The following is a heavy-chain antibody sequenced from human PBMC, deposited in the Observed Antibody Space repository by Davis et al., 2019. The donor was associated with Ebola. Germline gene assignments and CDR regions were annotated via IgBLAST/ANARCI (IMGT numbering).Heavy chain of an antibody. CDR1: GGSISSGGYY. D-gene: IGHD2-15*01. V-gene: IGHV4-31*03. CDR3: ARHWWGYYYYMDV. Sequence: SETLSLTCTVSGGSISSGGYYWSWIRQHPGKGLEWIGYIYYSGSTYYNPSLKSRVTISVDTSKNQFSLKLTSVTAADTAVYYCARHWWGYYYYMDVWGKGTTVTVSS. CDR2: IYYSGST. J-gene: IGHJ6*03.